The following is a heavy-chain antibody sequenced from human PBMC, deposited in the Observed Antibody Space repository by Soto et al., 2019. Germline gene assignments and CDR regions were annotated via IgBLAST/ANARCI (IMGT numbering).Heavy chain of an antibody. V-gene: IGHV1-18*01. Sequence: VEVSCKASGYTCTSCGIRWVRQAHGQGLEWMGWISAYNGNTNYAQKLQGRVTMTTDTSTSTAYMELRSLRSDDTAVYYCARPGYADAFDIWGQGTMVTVSS. J-gene: IGHJ3*02. CDR2: ISAYNGNT. CDR1: GYTCTSCG. D-gene: IGHD2-8*01. CDR3: ARPGYADAFDI.